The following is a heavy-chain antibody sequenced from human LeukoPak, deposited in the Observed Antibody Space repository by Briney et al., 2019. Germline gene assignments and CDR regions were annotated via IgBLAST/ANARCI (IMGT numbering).Heavy chain of an antibody. CDR1: GFTFNKYA. Sequence: GGSLRLSYAASGFTFNKYAMSWVREAPGKGLVYVSAISGSDAGTYYADSVKGRFTISRDNSKNTLYLQMNSLRAEDAAVYYCAKAPLGRCTGVICYSFDYWGQGTLVTVSS. CDR2: ISGSDAGT. J-gene: IGHJ4*02. D-gene: IGHD2-15*01. CDR3: AKAPLGRCTGVICYSFDY. V-gene: IGHV3-23*01.